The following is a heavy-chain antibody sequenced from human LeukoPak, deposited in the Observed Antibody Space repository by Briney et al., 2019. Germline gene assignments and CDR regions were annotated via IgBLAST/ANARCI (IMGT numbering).Heavy chain of an antibody. D-gene: IGHD6-13*01. V-gene: IGHV1-2*02. J-gene: IGHJ4*02. CDR1: GYTFTGYY. CDR2: INPNSGGT. Sequence: ASVKVSCRASGYTFTGYYMHRVRQAPGQGLEWMGWINPNSGGTNYAQKFQGRVTMTRDTSISTAYMELSRLRSDDTAVYYCARCKKFSSSWYDYWGQGTLVTVSS. CDR3: ARCKKFSSSWYDY.